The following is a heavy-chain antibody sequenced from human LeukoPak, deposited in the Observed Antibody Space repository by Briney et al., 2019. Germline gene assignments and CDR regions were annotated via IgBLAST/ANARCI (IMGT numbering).Heavy chain of an antibody. V-gene: IGHV1-18*01. Sequence: GASVKVSCKASGYTFTNYGNSWVRQAPGQGLEWMGWISTYNGNTNYAQKVQGRVTMTTDTSTSTAYMELTSLRSDDTAVYYCARDGRPYYYYYYMDVWGKGTTVTVSS. CDR3: ARDGRPYYYYYYMDV. CDR1: GYTFTNYG. D-gene: IGHD1-1*01. J-gene: IGHJ6*03. CDR2: ISTYNGNT.